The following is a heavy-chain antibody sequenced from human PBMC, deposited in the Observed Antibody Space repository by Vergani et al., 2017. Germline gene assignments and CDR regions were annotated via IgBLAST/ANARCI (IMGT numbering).Heavy chain of an antibody. V-gene: IGHV3-30*18. CDR3: AKAGDYYDSSGYYSPSYFDY. CDR1: GFTFSSYG. Sequence: QVQLVESGGGVVQPGRSLRLSCAASGFTFSSYGMHWVRQAPGKGLEWVAVISYDGSNKDYADSVKGRFTISRDNSKNTLYLQMNSLRAEDTAVYYCAKAGDYYDSSGYYSPSYFDYWGQGTLVTVSS. J-gene: IGHJ4*02. D-gene: IGHD3-22*01. CDR2: ISYDGSNK.